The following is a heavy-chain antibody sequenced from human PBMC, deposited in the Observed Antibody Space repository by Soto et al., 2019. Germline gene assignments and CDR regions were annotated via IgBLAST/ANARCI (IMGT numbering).Heavy chain of an antibody. Sequence: GSLRLSCAASGFIFRSYSLNWVRQVPGKGLEWLSYISSSSRITYYADSVKGRFTVSRDNAKNSLYLQMNSLGDEDTAVYYCARDQDIVVAPGAYGMDVWGQGTTVTVSS. J-gene: IGHJ6*02. V-gene: IGHV3-48*02. CDR2: ISSSSRIT. CDR3: ARDQDIVVAPGAYGMDV. CDR1: GFIFRSYS. D-gene: IGHD2-2*01.